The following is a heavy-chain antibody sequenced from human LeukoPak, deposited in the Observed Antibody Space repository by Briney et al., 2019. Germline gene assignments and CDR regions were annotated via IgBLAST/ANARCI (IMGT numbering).Heavy chain of an antibody. CDR2: IKQDGSEK. J-gene: IGHJ4*02. V-gene: IGHV3-7*03. CDR1: GFTFSTYW. D-gene: IGHD2-2*01. Sequence: GGSLRLSCAASGFTFSTYWMSWVRQAPGKGLEWVASIKQDGSEKSYVDSLKGRFTISRDNSKNTLYLQMDSLRAEDTAVYYCAKRPDCSTTNCFRFEYWGQGTLVTVSS. CDR3: AKRPDCSTTNCFRFEY.